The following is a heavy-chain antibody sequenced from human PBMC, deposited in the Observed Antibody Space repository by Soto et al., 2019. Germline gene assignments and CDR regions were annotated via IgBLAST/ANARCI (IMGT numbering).Heavy chain of an antibody. CDR1: GYTFTSYA. CDR2: INAGNGNT. V-gene: IGHV1-3*05. CDR3: ARGGPPIDS. J-gene: IGHJ4*02. Sequence: QVQLVQSGAEEKKPGASVKVSCKASGYTFTSYAMHWVRQAPGQRLEWMGWINAGNGNTKYSQKFQGRVTITRDTSASTADMELSSLRSEDTAVYYCARGGPPIDSWGLGPLVTVSS.